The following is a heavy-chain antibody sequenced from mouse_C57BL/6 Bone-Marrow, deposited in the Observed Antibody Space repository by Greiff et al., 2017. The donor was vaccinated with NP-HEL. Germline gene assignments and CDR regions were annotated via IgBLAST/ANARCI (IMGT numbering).Heavy chain of an antibody. V-gene: IGHV1-15*01. CDR2: IDPETGGT. CDR1: GYTFTDYE. Sequence: VQRVESGAELVRPGASVTLSCKASGYTFTDYEMHWVKQTPVHGLEWIGAIDPETGGTAYNQKFKGKAILTADKSSSTAYMELRSLTSEDSAVYYCTRRGYGSSYDAMDYWGQGTSVTVSS. D-gene: IGHD1-1*01. J-gene: IGHJ4*01. CDR3: TRRGYGSSYDAMDY.